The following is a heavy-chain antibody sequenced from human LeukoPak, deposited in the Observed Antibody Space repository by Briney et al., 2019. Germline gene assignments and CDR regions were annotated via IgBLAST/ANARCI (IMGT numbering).Heavy chain of an antibody. Sequence: SQTLSLTCAISGDRVSSDSAAWNWIRQSPSRGLEWLGRTYYRSRWYYDYALSVKSRTTINPDTSKNQFSLQLSSVTPEDTAVYFCVRGARLYNYSYMDVWGKGTTVTVSS. CDR1: GDRVSSDSAA. V-gene: IGHV6-1*01. J-gene: IGHJ6*03. CDR2: TYYRSRWYY. CDR3: VRGARLYNYSYMDV.